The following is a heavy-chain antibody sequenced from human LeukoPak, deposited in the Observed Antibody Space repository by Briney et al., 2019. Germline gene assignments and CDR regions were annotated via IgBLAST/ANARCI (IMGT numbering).Heavy chain of an antibody. CDR3: ARITQQLYYYYGMDV. V-gene: IGHV3-33*01. CDR1: GFTLSSYG. D-gene: IGHD6-13*01. J-gene: IGHJ6*02. Sequence: GGSLRLSCAACGFTLSSYGMHWVRQAPGKGLEWVAVIWYDGSNKYYADSVKGRFTISRDNSKNTLYLQMNSLRAEDTAVYYCARITQQLYYYYGMDVWGQGTTVTVSS. CDR2: IWYDGSNK.